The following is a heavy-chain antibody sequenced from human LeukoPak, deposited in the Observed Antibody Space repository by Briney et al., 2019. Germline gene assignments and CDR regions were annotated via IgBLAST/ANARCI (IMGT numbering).Heavy chain of an antibody. Sequence: ASVKVSCKASGYTFTSYDISWVRQATGQGLEWMGWMNSNSGNTGYAQKFQGRVIMTRNTSISTAYMELSSLRSEDTAVYYCARALRGVAVAGTSYYFDYWGQGTLVTVSS. V-gene: IGHV1-8*01. CDR2: MNSNSGNT. CDR1: GYTFTSYD. CDR3: ARALRGVAVAGTSYYFDY. D-gene: IGHD6-19*01. J-gene: IGHJ4*02.